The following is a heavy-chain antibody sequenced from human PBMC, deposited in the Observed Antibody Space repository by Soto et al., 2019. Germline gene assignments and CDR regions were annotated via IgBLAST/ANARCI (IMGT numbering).Heavy chain of an antibody. CDR1: GGSISSSNW. J-gene: IGHJ4*02. CDR2: IYHSGST. CDR3: ARTAVWLGELLDPVWAPLDY. Sequence: PSETLSLTCAVSGGSISSSNWWSWVRQPPGEGLEWIGEIYHSGSTNYNPSLKSRVTISVDKSKNQFSLKLSSVTAADTAVYYCARTAVWLGELLDPVWAPLDYWGQGTLVTVSS. V-gene: IGHV4-4*02. D-gene: IGHD3-10*01.